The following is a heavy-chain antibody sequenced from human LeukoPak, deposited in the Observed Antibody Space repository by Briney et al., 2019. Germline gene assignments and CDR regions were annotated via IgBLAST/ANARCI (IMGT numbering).Heavy chain of an antibody. CDR3: ARETPAVTTWAGYYYYYMDV. CDR2: ISSSSPTI. J-gene: IGHJ6*03. Sequence: GGSLRLSCAASGFTFSSYSMNWVRQAPGKGLEWVLYISSSSPTIYYSAFLMFPFPISSDNATHSLYLQLNSLTAEDTAVYYCARETPAVTTWAGYYYYYMDVWGKGTTVTVSS. V-gene: IGHV3-48*04. CDR1: GFTFSSYS. D-gene: IGHD4-17*01.